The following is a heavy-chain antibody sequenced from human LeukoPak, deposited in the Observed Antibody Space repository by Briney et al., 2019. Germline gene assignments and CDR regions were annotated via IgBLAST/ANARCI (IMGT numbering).Heavy chain of an antibody. J-gene: IGHJ1*01. V-gene: IGHV4-34*01. D-gene: IGHD6-13*01. Sequence: PSETLSLTCAVYGGSFSGYYWSWIRQPPGKGLEWIGEINHSGSTNYNPSLKSRVTISVDTSKNQFSLKLSSVTAADTAVYYCAQEGSSPFQHWGQGTLVTVSS. CDR3: AQEGSSPFQH. CDR1: GGSFSGYY. CDR2: INHSGST.